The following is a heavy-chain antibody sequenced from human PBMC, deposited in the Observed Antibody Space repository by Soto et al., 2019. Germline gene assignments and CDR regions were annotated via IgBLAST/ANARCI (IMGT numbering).Heavy chain of an antibody. CDR2: IYHSGST. D-gene: IGHD3-3*01. CDR3: ARGLGYYDFWSGYAWFDP. Sequence: PSETLSLTCAVSVVSISSGGYSCSWIRQPPWKGLEWIGYIYHSGSTYYNPSLKSRVTISVDRSKNQFSLKLSSVTAADTAVYYCARGLGYYDFWSGYAWFDPWGQGTLVTVSS. CDR1: VVSISSGGYS. V-gene: IGHV4-30-2*01. J-gene: IGHJ5*02.